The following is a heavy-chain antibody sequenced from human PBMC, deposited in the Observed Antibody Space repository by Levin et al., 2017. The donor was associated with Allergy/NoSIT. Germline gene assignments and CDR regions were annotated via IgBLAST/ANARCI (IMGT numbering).Heavy chain of an antibody. J-gene: IGHJ3*01. D-gene: IGHD1-26*01. V-gene: IGHV3-23*01. CDR3: GKGVSSGSPYRAFDL. CDR1: GFTFSSYT. Sequence: PGGSLRLSCAASGFTFSSYTMMWVRQAPGKGLEWVSTVRYNGDTTYYADSVKGRFTISRDNSKDTLFLQMNSLRAEDTAFYYCGKGVSSGSPYRAFDLWGQGTMVTVSS. CDR2: VRYNGDTT.